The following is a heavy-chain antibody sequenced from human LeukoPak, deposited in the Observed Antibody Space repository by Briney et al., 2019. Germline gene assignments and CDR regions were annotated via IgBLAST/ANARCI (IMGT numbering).Heavy chain of an antibody. V-gene: IGHV3-30*04. CDR2: ISYDGSNK. CDR1: GFSFSSYA. J-gene: IGHJ4*02. Sequence: GRSLRLSCAASGFSFSSYAMHWVRQAPGKGLEWGAVISYDGSNKYYTDSVKGRFTISRDNSKNTLYLQMNSLRAEDTAVYYCARAPGGYDTSGYYDCWGQGTLVTVSS. CDR3: ARAPGGYDTSGYYDC. D-gene: IGHD3-22*01.